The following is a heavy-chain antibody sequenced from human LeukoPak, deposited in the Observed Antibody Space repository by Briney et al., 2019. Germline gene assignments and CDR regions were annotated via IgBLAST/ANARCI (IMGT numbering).Heavy chain of an antibody. V-gene: IGHV1-8*01. CDR2: MNPNSGNT. Sequence: ASVKVSCKASGYTFTSYDINWVRQATGQGLEWMGWMNPNSGNTGYAQKFQGRVTMTRNTSISTAYMELSSLRSEDTAVYYCARGTRYSYGYNYYYGMDVWGQGTTVTVSS. J-gene: IGHJ6*02. CDR3: ARGTRYSYGYNYYYGMDV. D-gene: IGHD5-18*01. CDR1: GYTFTSYD.